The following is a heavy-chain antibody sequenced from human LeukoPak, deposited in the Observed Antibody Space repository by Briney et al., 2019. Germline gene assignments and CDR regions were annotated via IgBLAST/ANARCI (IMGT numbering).Heavy chain of an antibody. CDR3: ARGPYCGGDCYSRPFFDY. CDR2: MNPNSGNT. CDR1: VYTFTSYD. V-gene: IGHV1-8*01. Sequence: ASVKVSCKASVYTFTSYDINWVRQATGQGLEWMGWMNPNSGNTGYAQKFQGRVTMTRNTSISTAYMEVSTLRSDDTAVYYCARGPYCGGDCYSRPFFDYWGQGTLVTVSS. D-gene: IGHD2-21*02. J-gene: IGHJ4*02.